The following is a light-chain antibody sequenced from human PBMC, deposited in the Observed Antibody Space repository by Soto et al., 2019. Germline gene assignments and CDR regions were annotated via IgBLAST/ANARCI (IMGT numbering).Light chain of an antibody. CDR2: EVT. CDR1: RSDVGAYNY. J-gene: IGLJ1*01. V-gene: IGLV2-14*01. Sequence: QSALTQPVSVSGSPGQSIAISCTGTRSDVGAYNYVSWYQQHPGKAPKLMISEVTNRPSGVSDRFSGSKSGNTASLTISGLQAEDEADYYCSSFTSRFTFVFGTGTKATVL. CDR3: SSFTSRFTFV.